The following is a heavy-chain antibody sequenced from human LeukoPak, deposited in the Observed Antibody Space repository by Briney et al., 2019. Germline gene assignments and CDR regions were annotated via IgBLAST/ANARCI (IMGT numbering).Heavy chain of an antibody. Sequence: SETLSLTCTVSGGSMNSYFWAWIRQPPGKGLDWIGYIHYSGDTNYNPSLKSRVTISVDTSKNQFSLKLTSVTAADTAVYYCASFPHYYDSSGYYHTNVDYWSQGTLVTVSS. CDR2: IHYSGDT. V-gene: IGHV4-59*01. CDR1: GGSMNSYF. D-gene: IGHD3-22*01. CDR3: ASFPHYYDSSGYYHTNVDY. J-gene: IGHJ4*02.